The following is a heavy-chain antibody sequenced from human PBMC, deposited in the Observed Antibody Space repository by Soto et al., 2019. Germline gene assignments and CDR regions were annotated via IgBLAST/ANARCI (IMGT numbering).Heavy chain of an antibody. V-gene: IGHV1-69*01. D-gene: IGHD1-1*01. CDR3: AANKMNWNDELINCYYGMDV. Sequence: QVQLVQSGAEVKKPGSSVKVSCTASGGTFSSYAISWVRQAPGQGLEWMGGIIPIFGTANYAQKFQGRVTITADESTSTAYMELSSLRSEDTAVYYCAANKMNWNDELINCYYGMDVWGQGTTVTVSS. CDR1: GGTFSSYA. CDR2: IIPIFGTA. J-gene: IGHJ6*02.